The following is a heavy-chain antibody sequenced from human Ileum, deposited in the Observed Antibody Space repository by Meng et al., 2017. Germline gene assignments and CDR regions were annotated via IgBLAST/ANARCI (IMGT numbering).Heavy chain of an antibody. Sequence: GESLKISCVGSGFSLRTYWMDWVRQVPGKGLVWVSNINGDGTNTKYADSVKGRFIISGDNAKNTLYLQMNSLRAEDTAVYYCARYSRSTCFDIWGQGTMVTVSS. CDR3: ARYSRSTCFDI. V-gene: IGHV3-74*03. J-gene: IGHJ3*02. CDR1: GFSLRTYW. CDR2: INGDGTNT. D-gene: IGHD6-13*01.